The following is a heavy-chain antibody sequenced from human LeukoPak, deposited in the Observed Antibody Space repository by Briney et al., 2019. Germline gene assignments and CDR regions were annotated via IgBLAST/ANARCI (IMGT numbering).Heavy chain of an antibody. CDR2: IYSGGST. CDR1: GFTFSSYS. D-gene: IGHD3-10*01. CDR3: ARERLFGS. V-gene: IGHV3-66*01. Sequence: GGSLRLSCAASGFTFSSYSMNWVRQAPGKGLEWVSVIYSGGSTYYADSVKGRFTISRDNSKNTLYLQMNSLRAEDTAAYYCARERLFGSGGQGTLVTVSS. J-gene: IGHJ4*02.